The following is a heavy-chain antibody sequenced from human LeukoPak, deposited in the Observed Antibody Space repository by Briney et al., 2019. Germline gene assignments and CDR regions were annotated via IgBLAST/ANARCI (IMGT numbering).Heavy chain of an antibody. Sequence: SETLSLTCTVSGGSISSYYWNWIRQPPGKGLEWIGYIYYSGTTNYNPSLKSRVTISVDTSKNQFSLKLSSVTAADTAVYYCARDRVDFWSGYSPLGWFDPWGQGTLVTVSS. V-gene: IGHV4-59*01. J-gene: IGHJ5*02. CDR3: ARDRVDFWSGYSPLGWFDP. CDR2: IYYSGTT. CDR1: GGSISSYY. D-gene: IGHD3-3*01.